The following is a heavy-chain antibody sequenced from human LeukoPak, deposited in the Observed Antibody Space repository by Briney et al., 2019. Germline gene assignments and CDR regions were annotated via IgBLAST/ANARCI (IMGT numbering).Heavy chain of an antibody. V-gene: IGHV3-48*02. CDR1: GFTFSSYS. J-gene: IGHJ3*02. Sequence: GGSLRLSCAASGFTFSSYSMNWARQAPGKGLEWVSYISSSSSTIYYADSVKGRFTISRDNAKNSLYLQMNSLRDEDTAVYYCAREAFGYYYDSSGYFAFDIWGQGTMVTVSS. CDR2: ISSSSSTI. CDR3: AREAFGYYYDSSGYFAFDI. D-gene: IGHD3-22*01.